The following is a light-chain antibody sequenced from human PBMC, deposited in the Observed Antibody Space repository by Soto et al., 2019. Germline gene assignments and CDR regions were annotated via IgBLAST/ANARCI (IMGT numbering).Light chain of an antibody. CDR3: HQYYDVPRT. Sequence: DIVMTQSPDSLAVSLGERATINCKSSQSVLDRSNNRNYLAWYQQRPGQPPKRLFYWASTRQSGVPDRFSGSGSGTDFTLTISSLQAEDVAVYFCHQYYDVPRTFGQGTKVEIK. CDR1: QSVLDRSNNRNY. CDR2: WAS. J-gene: IGKJ1*01. V-gene: IGKV4-1*01.